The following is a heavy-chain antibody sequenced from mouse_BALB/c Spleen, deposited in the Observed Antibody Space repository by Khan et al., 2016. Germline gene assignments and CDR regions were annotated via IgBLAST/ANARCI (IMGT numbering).Heavy chain of an antibody. Sequence: EVQLQESGPGLVKPSQSLSLTCSVTGYSITSGYYWNWIRQFPGNKLEWMGYISYDGSNNYNPSLKNRISITRDTSKNQFFLKLNSVTTEDTATYYCAILYYDYRFAYWGQGTLVTVSA. V-gene: IGHV3-6*02. D-gene: IGHD2-4*01. J-gene: IGHJ3*01. CDR2: ISYDGSN. CDR1: GYSITSGYY. CDR3: AILYYDYRFAY.